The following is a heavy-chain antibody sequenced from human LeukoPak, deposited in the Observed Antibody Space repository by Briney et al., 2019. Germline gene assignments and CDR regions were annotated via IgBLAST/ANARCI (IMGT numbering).Heavy chain of an antibody. V-gene: IGHV1-2*02. D-gene: IGHD4-17*01. Sequence: ASVRVSCMASGYTFIGYYMQWVRQAPRQGLEWMGWINPNSGVTNYAQKFQGRVTMTRDTSISTAYMELTSLRSDDTAVYYCATTRVTNTRLDYWGRGTLVTVSS. CDR1: GYTFIGYY. J-gene: IGHJ4*02. CDR2: INPNSGVT. CDR3: ATTRVTNTRLDY.